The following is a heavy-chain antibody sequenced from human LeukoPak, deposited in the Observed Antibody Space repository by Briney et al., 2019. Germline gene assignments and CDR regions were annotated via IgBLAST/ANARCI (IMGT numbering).Heavy chain of an antibody. Sequence: GGSLRLSCAASGFTFRTYWMSWVRQAPGKGLEWVANIKRDGSKIYYVDSVKGRFTISRDNDKNSLYLQMNSLRAEDTAVYYCTRDSQGSGIYSVDYWGQGTLVTASS. CDR1: GFTFRTYW. CDR3: TRDSQGSGIYSVDY. CDR2: IKRDGSKI. D-gene: IGHD3-10*01. V-gene: IGHV3-7*05. J-gene: IGHJ4*02.